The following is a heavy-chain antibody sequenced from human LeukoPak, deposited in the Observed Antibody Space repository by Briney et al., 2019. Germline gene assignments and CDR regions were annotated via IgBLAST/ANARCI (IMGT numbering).Heavy chain of an antibody. CDR3: ARELQDVFDI. V-gene: IGHV4-59*01. Sequence: SETLSLTCTVSGGSICSYYWSWIRQPPGKGLEWIGYIYYSGSINYNPSLKSRVTISVDTSKNQFSLKLSSVTAADTAFYYCARELQDVFDIWGQGTMVTVSS. CDR2: IYYSGSI. D-gene: IGHD4-11*01. CDR1: GGSICSYY. J-gene: IGHJ3*02.